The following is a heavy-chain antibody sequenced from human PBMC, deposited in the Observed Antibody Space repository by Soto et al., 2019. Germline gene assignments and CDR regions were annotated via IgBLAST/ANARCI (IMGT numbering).Heavy chain of an antibody. CDR3: ARDGWGGY. CDR1: GGSISSYY. D-gene: IGHD3-10*01. CDR2: IYYSGST. V-gene: IGHV4-59*01. J-gene: IGHJ4*02. Sequence: PSETLSLTCTVSGGSISSYYWSWIRQLPGKGLGWIGYIYYSGSTNYNPSLKSRVTISVDTSKNQFSLKLSSVTAADTAVYYCARDGWGGYWGQGTLVTVSS.